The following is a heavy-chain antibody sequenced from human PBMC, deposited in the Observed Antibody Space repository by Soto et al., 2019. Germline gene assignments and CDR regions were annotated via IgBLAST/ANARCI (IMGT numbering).Heavy chain of an antibody. CDR1: GGTFSSYA. D-gene: IGHD3-10*01. Sequence: QVQLVQSGAEVKKPGSSVKVSCKASGGTFSSYAISWVRQAPGQGLEWMGGIIPLFGTADYAQQFQGRVTITPGESTSTAYMELSSLRSEDTAVYYCAVIMTNYYFNGMDVWGQGTTVTVAS. CDR2: IIPLFGTA. CDR3: AVIMTNYYFNGMDV. V-gene: IGHV1-69*05. J-gene: IGHJ6*02.